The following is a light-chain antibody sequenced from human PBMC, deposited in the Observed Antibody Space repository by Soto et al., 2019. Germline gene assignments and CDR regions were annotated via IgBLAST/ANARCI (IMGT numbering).Light chain of an antibody. Sequence: IAMTQSPSSLPASVGDRVTLTCRASQSISGYLNWYQKKSGQAPRLLIYAASSLQSGVPSRFSGSGAGTDFTLTISSLQPGDSATYYCQQSDSMPWTFGQGTKVDIK. V-gene: IGKV1-39*01. CDR3: QQSDSMPWT. CDR2: AAS. J-gene: IGKJ1*01. CDR1: QSISGY.